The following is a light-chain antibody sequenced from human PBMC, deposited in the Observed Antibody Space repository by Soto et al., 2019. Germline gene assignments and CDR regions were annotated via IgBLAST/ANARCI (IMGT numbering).Light chain of an antibody. CDR2: GAS. CDR1: QSVGTTY. V-gene: IGKV3-20*01. J-gene: IGKJ1*01. Sequence: EVVLTQSPGTLSLSPGERATLSCRDSQSVGTTYVAWYQQKPGQAPRLLIYGASSRATGIPDRFSGSGSGTDFTLTSSGLENDDLADYYCQEGSSPRTFGQGTKVEIK. CDR3: QEGSSPRT.